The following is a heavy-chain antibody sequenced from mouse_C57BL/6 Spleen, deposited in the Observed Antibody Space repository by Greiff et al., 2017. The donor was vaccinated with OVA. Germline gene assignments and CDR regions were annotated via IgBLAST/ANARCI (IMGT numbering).Heavy chain of an antibody. J-gene: IGHJ2*01. CDR1: GYAFTNYL. CDR3: ARSGFITTVVGGYFDY. Sequence: QVQLKQSGAELVRPGTSVKVSCKASGYAFTNYLIEWVKQRPGQGLEWIGVINPGSGGTNYNEKFKGKATLTADKSSSTAYMQLSSLTSEDSAVYFCARSGFITTVVGGYFDYWGQGTTLTVSS. CDR2: INPGSGGT. D-gene: IGHD1-1*01. V-gene: IGHV1-54*01.